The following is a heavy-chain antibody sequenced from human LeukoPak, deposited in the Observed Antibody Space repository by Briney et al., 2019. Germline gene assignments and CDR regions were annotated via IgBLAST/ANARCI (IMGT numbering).Heavy chain of an antibody. Sequence: GESLTLACAVYGFTFSSYNIKWVRQAPGKGLGWVSFISRSGSSITYPDSVKGRFTMSKDNVKSSLYQQINSLRAQDTAVYYCVRRKESSDGEVDFWGQGTLITVSS. J-gene: IGHJ4*02. CDR3: VRRKESSDGEVDF. CDR2: ISRSGSSI. CDR1: GFTFSSYN. D-gene: IGHD3-10*01. V-gene: IGHV3-21*01.